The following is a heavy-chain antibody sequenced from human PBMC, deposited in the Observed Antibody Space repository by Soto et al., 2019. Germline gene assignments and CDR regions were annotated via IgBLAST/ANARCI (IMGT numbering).Heavy chain of an antibody. CDR2: INPNSGGT. D-gene: IGHD6-6*01. CDR1: GYTFTGYY. Sequence: AAGKISCKASGYTFTGYYMHWVRQAPGQGFEWMGWINPNSGGTNYAQKFQGWVTMTRDTSISTAYMELSRLRSDDTAVYYCARGERGSSSRYDDWGQGTPVPVSS. CDR3: ARGERGSSSRYDD. J-gene: IGHJ4*02. V-gene: IGHV1-2*04.